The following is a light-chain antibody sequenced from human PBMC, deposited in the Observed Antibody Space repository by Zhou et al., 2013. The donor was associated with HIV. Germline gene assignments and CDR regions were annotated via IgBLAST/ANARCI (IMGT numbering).Light chain of an antibody. CDR2: KAS. CDR1: QTISSW. J-gene: IGKJ5*01. Sequence: DIQMTQSPSTLSASVGDRVTITCRASQTISSWLAWYQQKPGKAPNLLIYKASSLESGVPSRFTGSGSGTDFTLTISSLQPEDFATYYCQQSYGSLLTFGQGTRLDI. V-gene: IGKV1-5*03. CDR3: QQSYGSLLT.